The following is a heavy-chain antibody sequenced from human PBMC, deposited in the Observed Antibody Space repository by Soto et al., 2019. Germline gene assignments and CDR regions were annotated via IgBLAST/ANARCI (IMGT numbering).Heavy chain of an antibody. J-gene: IGHJ4*02. V-gene: IGHV3-48*03. CDR1: GFTFSSYE. Sequence: TGGSLRLSCAASGFTFSSYEMNWVRQAPGKGLEWVSYISSSGSTIYYADSVKGRFTISRDNAKNSLYLQMNSLRAEDTAVYYCARDFSDSSGYRPPDYWGQGTLVTVSS. D-gene: IGHD3-22*01. CDR3: ARDFSDSSGYRPPDY. CDR2: ISSSGSTI.